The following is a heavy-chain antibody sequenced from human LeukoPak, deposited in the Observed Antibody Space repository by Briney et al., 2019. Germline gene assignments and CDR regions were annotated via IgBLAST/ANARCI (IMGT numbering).Heavy chain of an antibody. CDR3: ARTQNPYDILTGYYDYGMDV. D-gene: IGHD3-9*01. J-gene: IGHJ6*02. V-gene: IGHV1-69*04. CDR1: GGTFSSYA. CDR2: IIPILGIA. Sequence: GASVKVSCKASGGTFSSYAISWVRQAPGQGLEWMGRIIPILGIANYAQKFQGRVTITADKSTSTAYMELSSLRSEDTAVYYCARTQNPYDILTGYYDYGMDVWGQGTTVTVSS.